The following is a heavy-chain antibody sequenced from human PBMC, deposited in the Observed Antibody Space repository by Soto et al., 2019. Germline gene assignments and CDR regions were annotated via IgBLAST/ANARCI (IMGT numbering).Heavy chain of an antibody. CDR3: ARVTSPLHAFDI. CDR1: GYTFTCCS. Sequence: GASVKASWKACGYTFTCCSLCWARQSPGQGLEWMGWINPNSGGTNYAQKFQGWVTMTRDTSISTAYMELSRLRSDDTAVYYCARVTSPLHAFDIWGQGTMVTVSS. V-gene: IGHV1-2*04. D-gene: IGHD2-21*02. CDR2: INPNSGGT. J-gene: IGHJ3*02.